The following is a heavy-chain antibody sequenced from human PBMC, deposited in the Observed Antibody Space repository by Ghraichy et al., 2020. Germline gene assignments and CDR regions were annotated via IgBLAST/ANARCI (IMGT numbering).Heavy chain of an antibody. V-gene: IGHV3-11*01. D-gene: IGHD2-21*02. J-gene: IGHJ5*02. CDR2: ISSSGSTI. CDR1: GFTFSDYY. Sequence: GGSLRLSCAASGFTFSDYYITWIRQAPGKGLEWVSYISSSGSTIYYADSVKGRFTISRDNAKNSLYLQMNSLRAEDTAVYYCARCVGGDCDGWFDPWGQGTLVTVSS. CDR3: ARCVGGDCDGWFDP.